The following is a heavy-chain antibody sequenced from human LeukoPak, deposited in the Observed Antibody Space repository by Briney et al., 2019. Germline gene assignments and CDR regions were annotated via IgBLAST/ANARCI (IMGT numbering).Heavy chain of an antibody. V-gene: IGHV1-46*01. Sequence: ASVKVSFKVSGYTLTELSMHWVRQAPGQGLEWMGIINPSGGSTSYAQKFQGRVTMTRDTSTSTVYMELSSLRSEDTAVYYCARDLDYGGDYWGQGTLVTVSS. CDR1: GYTLTELS. J-gene: IGHJ4*02. CDR2: INPSGGST. D-gene: IGHD4-17*01. CDR3: ARDLDYGGDY.